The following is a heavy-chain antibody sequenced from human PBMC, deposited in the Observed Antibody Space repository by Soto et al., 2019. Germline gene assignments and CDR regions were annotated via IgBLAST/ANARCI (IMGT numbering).Heavy chain of an antibody. Sequence: GGSLSLSCAASGFTFSSYAMSWVRQAPGKGLEWVSAISGSGGSTYYADSVKGRFTISRDNSKNTLYLQMNSLRAEDTAVYYCAKSRSSSWRSFDYWGQGTLVTVSS. V-gene: IGHV3-23*01. CDR2: ISGSGGST. J-gene: IGHJ4*02. D-gene: IGHD6-13*01. CDR3: AKSRSSSWRSFDY. CDR1: GFTFSSYA.